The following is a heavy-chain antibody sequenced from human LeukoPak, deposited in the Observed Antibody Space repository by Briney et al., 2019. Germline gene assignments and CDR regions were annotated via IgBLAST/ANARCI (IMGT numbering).Heavy chain of an antibody. CDR2: IYPGYSDS. CDR3: ARAAAYSSSSSVGY. J-gene: IGHJ4*02. CDR1: GYSFTSYW. Sequence: GEALKISCYGSGYSFTSYWIGWVRQMPGKGLEWMGIIYPGYSDSRYSPSFQGQVTISADKYISTAYLQWSSLKASDTAMYYCARAAAYSSSSSVGYWGQGTLVTVS. D-gene: IGHD6-6*01. V-gene: IGHV5-51*01.